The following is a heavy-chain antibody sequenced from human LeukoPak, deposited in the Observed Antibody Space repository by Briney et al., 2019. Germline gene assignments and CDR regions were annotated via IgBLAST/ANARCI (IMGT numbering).Heavy chain of an antibody. D-gene: IGHD3-10*01. CDR2: ISSNGGST. CDR1: GFTFSSYA. V-gene: IGHV3-64*01. CDR3: ARGSGSYYNPAHLFY. Sequence: GGSLRLSCAASGFTFSSYAMSWVRQAPGKGLEYVSAISSNGGSTYYANSVKGRFTISRDNSKNTLYLQMGSLRAEDMAVYYCARGSGSYYNPAHLFYWGQGTLVTVSS. J-gene: IGHJ4*02.